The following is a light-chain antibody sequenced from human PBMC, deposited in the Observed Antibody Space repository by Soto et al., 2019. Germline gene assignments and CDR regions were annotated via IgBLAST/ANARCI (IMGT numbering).Light chain of an antibody. V-gene: IGKV1-5*03. CDR2: KAS. CDR1: QSISSW. J-gene: IGKJ5*01. Sequence: DIQMTQSPSTLSASVGDRVTTTCRASQSISSWLVWYQQKPGKAPKLLIYKASTLESGVPSRFSGSGSGTEFTLTISSLQPDDFATYYCQQYDSYSRTFGQGTRLEI. CDR3: QQYDSYSRT.